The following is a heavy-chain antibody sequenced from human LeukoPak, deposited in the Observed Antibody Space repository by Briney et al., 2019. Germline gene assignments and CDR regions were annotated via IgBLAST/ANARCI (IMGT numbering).Heavy chain of an antibody. D-gene: IGHD5-18*01. J-gene: IGHJ4*02. CDR3: ARRATTERGSSYGLDY. V-gene: IGHV4-39*01. CDR2: IYYTGSP. Sequence: SETLSLTCTVSGGSISSSNYYWGCIRQPPGKGLEWIGSIYYTGSPYYNPSLKSRVTISVDTSKNQFSLKLSSVTAADTAVYYCARRATTERGSSYGLDYWGQGTLVTVSS. CDR1: GGSISSSNYY.